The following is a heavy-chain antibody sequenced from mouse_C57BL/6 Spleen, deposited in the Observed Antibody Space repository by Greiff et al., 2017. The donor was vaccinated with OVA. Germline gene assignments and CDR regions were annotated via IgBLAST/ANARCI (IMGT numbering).Heavy chain of an antibody. J-gene: IGHJ1*03. CDR1: GYAFSSYW. V-gene: IGHV1-80*01. CDR3: ARGGVPYYGSSYWYFDV. Sequence: QVQLKESGAELVKPGASVKISCKASGYAFSSYWMNWVKQRPGKGLEWIGQIYPGDGDTNYNGKFKGKATLTADKSSSTAYMQLSSLTSEDSAVYFCARGGVPYYGSSYWYFDVWGTGTTVTVSS. D-gene: IGHD1-1*01. CDR2: IYPGDGDT.